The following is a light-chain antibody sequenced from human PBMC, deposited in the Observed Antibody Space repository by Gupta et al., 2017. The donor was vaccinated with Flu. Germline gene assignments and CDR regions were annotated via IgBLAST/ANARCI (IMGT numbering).Light chain of an antibody. CDR2: DVS. V-gene: IGLV2-14*03. CDR1: SSDVGGYNW. J-gene: IGLJ2*01. Sequence: SITIPCTGTSSDVGGYNWVAWYQQHPGRAPKLLIYDVSNRPSGVSHRFSGSKSGNTASLTISGLQAEDEADYYCSSFTDISLVIFGGGTKLTVL. CDR3: SSFTDISLVI.